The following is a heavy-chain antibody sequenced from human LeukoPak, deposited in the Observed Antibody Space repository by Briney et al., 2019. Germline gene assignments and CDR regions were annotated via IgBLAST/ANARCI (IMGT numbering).Heavy chain of an antibody. V-gene: IGHV5-51*01. Sequence: GESLKISCKGSGYTFTSYWIGWVRQMPGKGLVWMGIIYPGDSDTRYSPSFQGQVTISADKSISIAYLQWSSLKASDTAIYYCATLNRPGIAAAGSPFDPWGQGTLVTVSS. D-gene: IGHD6-13*01. CDR1: GYTFTSYW. CDR2: IYPGDSDT. J-gene: IGHJ5*02. CDR3: ATLNRPGIAAAGSPFDP.